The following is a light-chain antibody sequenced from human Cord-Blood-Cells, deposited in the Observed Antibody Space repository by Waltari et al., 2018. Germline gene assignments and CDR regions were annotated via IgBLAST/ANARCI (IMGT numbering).Light chain of an antibody. V-gene: IGLV2-14*01. J-gene: IGLJ3*02. CDR3: SSYTSSSTWV. CDR1: SSDVGGYNY. Sequence: QSALTQPASVSGSPGQSIPISCPGTSSDVGGYNYVSWYQQHPGKAPKLMIYDVSKRPSGFSNRFSGSKSGNTASLTISGLQAEDEADYYCSSYTSSSTWVFGGGTKLTVL. CDR2: DVS.